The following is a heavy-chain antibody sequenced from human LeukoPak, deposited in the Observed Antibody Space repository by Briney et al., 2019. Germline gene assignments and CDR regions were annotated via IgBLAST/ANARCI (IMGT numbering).Heavy chain of an antibody. CDR1: GFTFSSYG. CDR2: IWYDGSKE. J-gene: IGHJ4*02. V-gene: IGHV3-33*06. Sequence: GGSLRLSCAASGFTFSSYGMHWVRQAPGKGPEWVAVIWYDGSKENYADSVKGRFTISRDDSKNTLYLQMNSLRAEDTGVYYCAKEASGYYRDFWGQGTLVTVSS. CDR3: AKEASGYYRDF. D-gene: IGHD3-3*01.